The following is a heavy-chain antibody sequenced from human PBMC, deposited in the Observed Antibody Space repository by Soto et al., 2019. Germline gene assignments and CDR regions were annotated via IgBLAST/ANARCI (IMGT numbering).Heavy chain of an antibody. V-gene: IGHV1-8*01. J-gene: IGHJ6*02. D-gene: IGHD3-22*01. Sequence: ASVKVSCKASGYTFTSYDINWVRQATGQGLEWMGWMNPNSSNTGYAQKFQGRVTMTRNTSISTAYMELSSLRSEDTAVYQGARGKLYYYDSSGYYPDYYYYYGMDVWGQGTTVTVSS. CDR3: ARGKLYYYDSSGYYPDYYYYYGMDV. CDR2: MNPNSSNT. CDR1: GYTFTSYD.